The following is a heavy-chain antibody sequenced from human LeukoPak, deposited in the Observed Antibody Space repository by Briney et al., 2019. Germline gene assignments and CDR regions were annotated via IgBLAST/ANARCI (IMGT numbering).Heavy chain of an antibody. CDR1: GYTFTGYY. CDR2: MNPNSGNT. Sequence: ASVKVSCKASGYTFTGYYMHWVRQATGQGLEWMGWMNPNSGNTGYAQKFQGRVTMTRNTSISTAYMELSSLRSEDTAVYYCARGLVLRYFDWLFVGGGGARPLRSNWFDPWGQGTLVTVSS. CDR3: ARGLVLRYFDWLFVGGGGARPLRSNWFDP. J-gene: IGHJ5*02. V-gene: IGHV1-8*02. D-gene: IGHD3-9*01.